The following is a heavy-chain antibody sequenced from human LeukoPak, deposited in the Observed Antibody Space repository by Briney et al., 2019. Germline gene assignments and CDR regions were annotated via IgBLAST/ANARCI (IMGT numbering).Heavy chain of an antibody. J-gene: IGHJ5*02. CDR1: GGSISSSSYY. CDR3: ARWGSGNPSWFDP. CDR2: IYYSGST. D-gene: IGHD3-10*01. V-gene: IGHV4-39*07. Sequence: SETLSLTCTVSGGSISSSSYYWGWIRQPPGKGLEWIGSIYYSGSTFYNPSLKSRVTISVDTSKNQFSLKLSSVTAADTAVYYCARWGSGNPSWFDPWGQGTLVTVSS.